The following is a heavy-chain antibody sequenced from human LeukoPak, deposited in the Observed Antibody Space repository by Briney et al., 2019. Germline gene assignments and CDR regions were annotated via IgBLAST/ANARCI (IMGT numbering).Heavy chain of an antibody. V-gene: IGHV5-51*01. Sequence: GEALKISCKGSGYSITSYWIGWVRQMPGKGLEWMGIIYPGDSATSYSPSLHGQVTISADKSITAAYLQWSSLKASDTAMDYCARVAYRNVDYWGQGTLVTVSS. J-gene: IGHJ4*02. CDR3: ARVAYRNVDY. D-gene: IGHD3-16*02. CDR2: IYPGDSAT. CDR1: GYSITSYW.